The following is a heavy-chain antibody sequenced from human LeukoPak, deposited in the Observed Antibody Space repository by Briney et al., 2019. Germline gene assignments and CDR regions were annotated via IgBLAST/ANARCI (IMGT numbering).Heavy chain of an antibody. CDR2: IYPGDSNT. J-gene: IGHJ4*02. CDR3: ARYDSGSFSEIGY. Sequence: ESLKISCKGSGYSFTNYWIGWVRQMPGKGLEWMGIIYPGDSNTRYSPSFQGQVTISADKSISTPYLQWSSPKASDNAMYYCARYDSGSFSEIGYWGQGTLVTVSS. V-gene: IGHV5-51*01. D-gene: IGHD1-26*01. CDR1: GYSFTNYW.